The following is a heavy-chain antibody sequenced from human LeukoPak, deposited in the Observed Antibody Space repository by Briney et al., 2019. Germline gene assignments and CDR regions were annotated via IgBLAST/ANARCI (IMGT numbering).Heavy chain of an antibody. D-gene: IGHD3-3*01. CDR1: GFTFSSHA. V-gene: IGHV3-23*01. Sequence: GGSLRLSCAASGFTFSSHALNWVRKAPGQGLDRVSGMSGSGGSTNYADSVKGRFTISRDNSKSTLYLQMTSLRAEDTAVYYCARSGSGWAFDIWGQGTMVTVSS. J-gene: IGHJ3*02. CDR3: ARSGSGWAFDI. CDR2: MSGSGGST.